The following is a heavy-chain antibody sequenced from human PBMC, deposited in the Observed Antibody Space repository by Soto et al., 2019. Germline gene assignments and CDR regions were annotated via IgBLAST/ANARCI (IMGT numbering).Heavy chain of an antibody. V-gene: IGHV3-9*01. J-gene: IGHJ5*02. Sequence: LRLSCAASGFAFDDYVMHWVRQPPGRGLEWVSGITWNGGAIRYVDSVKGRFTISRDNAENSLYLQMNSLRPEDTAVYYCAKGGSAALIAPSGRDNWFDPWGQGTQVTVSS. CDR3: AKGGSAALIAPSGRDNWFDP. CDR2: ITWNGGAI. D-gene: IGHD6-13*01. CDR1: GFAFDDYV.